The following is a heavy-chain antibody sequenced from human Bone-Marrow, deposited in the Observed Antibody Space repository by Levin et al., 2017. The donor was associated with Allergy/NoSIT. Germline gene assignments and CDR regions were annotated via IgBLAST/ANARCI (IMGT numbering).Heavy chain of an antibody. Sequence: HPGESLKISCAASGFTFSTNAMTWVRQAPGKGLEWVSAISGSGGSTFYADSVKGRFTISRDNSKNTLFLHVNSLRVEDTAVYYCAKAGRGTVTSHFDYWGQGTLVTVSS. CDR3: AKAGRGTVTSHFDY. CDR1: GFTFSTNA. D-gene: IGHD4-17*01. CDR2: ISGSGGST. J-gene: IGHJ4*02. V-gene: IGHV3-23*01.